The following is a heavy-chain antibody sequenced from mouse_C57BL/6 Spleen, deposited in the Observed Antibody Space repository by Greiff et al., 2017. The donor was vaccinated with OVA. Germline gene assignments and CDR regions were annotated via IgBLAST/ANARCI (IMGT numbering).Heavy chain of an antibody. V-gene: IGHV1-61*01. Sequence: VQLQQPGAELVRPGSSVKLSCKASGYTFTSYWMDWVKQRPGQGLEWIGNIYPSDSETIYNQKFKDKATLTVDTSSSTAYMQLSSLTSEDSAVYYCARGPSFTTVVEVWFSYWGKGTLVTVSA. J-gene: IGHJ3*01. D-gene: IGHD1-1*01. CDR2: IYPSDSET. CDR3: ARGPSFTTVVEVWFSY. CDR1: GYTFTSYW.